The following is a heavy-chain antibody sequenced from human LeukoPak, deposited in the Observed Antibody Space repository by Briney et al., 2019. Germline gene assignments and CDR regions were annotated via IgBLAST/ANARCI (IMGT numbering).Heavy chain of an antibody. Sequence: SQTLSLTCAVSGDSVSSNSVTWNWIRQSPSRGLEWLGRTYYRSTWYNDYAVSVRGRITVNPDTSKNQFSLHLNSVTPEDTAVYYCARRLTQYDCFDPWGQGILVTVSS. CDR3: ARRLTQYDCFDP. D-gene: IGHD2-2*01. CDR2: TYYRSTWYN. V-gene: IGHV6-1*01. J-gene: IGHJ5*02. CDR1: GDSVSSNSVT.